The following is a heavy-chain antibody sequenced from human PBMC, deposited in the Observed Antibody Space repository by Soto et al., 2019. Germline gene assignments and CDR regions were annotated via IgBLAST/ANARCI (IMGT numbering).Heavy chain of an antibody. D-gene: IGHD3-9*01. CDR3: ARDRQRYFGKTFDY. CDR1: GYTFTSYA. CDR2: INAGNGNT. V-gene: IGHV1-3*01. Sequence: ASVTVSCKASGYTFTSYAMHWVRQAPGQRLEWMGWINAGNGNTKYSQKFQGRVTITRDTSASTAYMELSSLRSEDTAVYYCARDRQRYFGKTFDYWGQGTLVTVSS. J-gene: IGHJ4*02.